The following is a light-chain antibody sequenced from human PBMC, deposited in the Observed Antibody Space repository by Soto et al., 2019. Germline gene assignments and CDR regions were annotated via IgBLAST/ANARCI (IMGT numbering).Light chain of an antibody. CDR2: EVS. J-gene: IGLJ2*01. CDR3: SSYTSSSTLVV. Sequence: QSVLTQPASVSGSPGQSLTISCTGTSSDVGGYNYVSWYQQHPGKAPKLMIYEVSNRPSGVSTRFSGSKSGNTASLTISRLQAEDEADYYCSSYTSSSTLVVFGGGTKLTVL. CDR1: SSDVGGYNY. V-gene: IGLV2-14*01.